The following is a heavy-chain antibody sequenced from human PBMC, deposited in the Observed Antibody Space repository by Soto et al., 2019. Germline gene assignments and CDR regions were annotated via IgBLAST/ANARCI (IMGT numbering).Heavy chain of an antibody. CDR2: IYYSGST. CDR1: GYSISSGYY. CDR3: ARQGYASGTNWFDP. D-gene: IGHD3-10*01. Sequence: WATLSLTCAVPGYSISSGYYWGGIGQPPGKGLEWIGSIYYSGSTYYNPSLKSRVTISVDTSKNQFSLKLSSVTAADTAVYYCARQGYASGTNWFDPWGQRTPVTVSS. J-gene: IGHJ5*02. V-gene: IGHV4-38-2*01.